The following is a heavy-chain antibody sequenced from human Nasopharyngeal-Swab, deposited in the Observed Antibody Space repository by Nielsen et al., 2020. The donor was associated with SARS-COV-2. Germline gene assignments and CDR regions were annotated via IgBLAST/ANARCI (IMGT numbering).Heavy chain of an antibody. J-gene: IGHJ5*02. V-gene: IGHV1-69*02. CDR2: VIPILDIT. CDR3: ARGRSGGATNWFDP. D-gene: IGHD2-15*01. Sequence: VKVSCKASGGTFSSYTFAWVRHAPGQGLEWMGRVIPILDITNYAQKFQGRVTFTADKSTGTVYMDLNSLDSDDTAIYYCARGRSGGATNWFDPWGQGTLVTVSS. CDR1: GGTFSSYT.